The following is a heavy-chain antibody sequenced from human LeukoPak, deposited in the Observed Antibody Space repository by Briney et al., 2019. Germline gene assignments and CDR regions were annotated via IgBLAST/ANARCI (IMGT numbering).Heavy chain of an antibody. Sequence: ASVKVSCKASGYTFTSYDIDWVRQATGQGLEWMGWMNPNSGNTGYAQKFQGRVTITRNTSISTAYMELSSLRSEDTAVYYCARANIVVVTALNYFDYWGQGTLVTVSS. CDR1: GYTFTSYD. CDR2: MNPNSGNT. D-gene: IGHD2-21*02. CDR3: ARANIVVVTALNYFDY. V-gene: IGHV1-8*03. J-gene: IGHJ4*02.